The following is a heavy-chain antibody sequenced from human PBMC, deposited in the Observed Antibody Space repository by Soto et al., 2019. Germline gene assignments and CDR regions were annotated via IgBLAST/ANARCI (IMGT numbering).Heavy chain of an antibody. CDR2: INPNSGGT. D-gene: IGHD2-2*01. J-gene: IGHJ6*02. Sequence: SVKVSCKASGFTFSAYYIYWLRLAPGQGLEWIGWINPNSGGTNNAQKFQGRVTMTRDTSTSTVYMELSALISDDTAVYFCARSLLDEYSSSWRSAYYGMDVWGQGTTVTVSS. V-gene: IGHV1-2*02. CDR1: GFTFSAYY. CDR3: ARSLLDEYSSSWRSAYYGMDV.